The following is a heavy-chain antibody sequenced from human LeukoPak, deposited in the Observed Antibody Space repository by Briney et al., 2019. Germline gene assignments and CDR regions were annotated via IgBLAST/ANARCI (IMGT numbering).Heavy chain of an antibody. Sequence: SETLSLTCTVSGGSISSYYWSWIRQPPGKGLEWIGYIYYSGSTNYNPSLKSRVTISVDTSKNQFSLKLSSVTAADTAVYYCARDDVTGVYFDYWGQGTLVTVSS. J-gene: IGHJ4*02. CDR3: ARDDVTGVYFDY. CDR1: GGSISSYY. CDR2: IYYSGST. V-gene: IGHV4-59*01. D-gene: IGHD2-21*02.